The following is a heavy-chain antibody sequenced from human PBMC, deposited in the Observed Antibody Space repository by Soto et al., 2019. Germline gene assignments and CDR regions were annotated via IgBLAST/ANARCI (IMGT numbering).Heavy chain of an antibody. CDR3: ERPRNDYSAYDGSWYFDL. CDR1: GDTFNSYS. D-gene: IGHD5-12*01. CDR2: IIPILRMT. V-gene: IGHV1-69*02. Sequence: QVQLVQSGAEVKKPGSSVRVSCKTSGDTFNSYSIIWVRQAPGQGLEWMGRIIPILRMTNYAQKFQGRVTITADTSTSTAYMELSSLRSEDTAVYYCERPRNDYSAYDGSWYFDLWGRGTQVTVSS. J-gene: IGHJ2*01.